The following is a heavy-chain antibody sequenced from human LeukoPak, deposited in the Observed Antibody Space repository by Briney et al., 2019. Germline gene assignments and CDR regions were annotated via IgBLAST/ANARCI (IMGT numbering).Heavy chain of an antibody. Sequence: GASVKVSCKASGYTFSGNYMHWLRQAPGQGLEWMGRINPNSGGTNYVQKFQGRVTMTRDTSISTAYMELSRLRSDDTAVYYCARGDDSSGPTPDYWGQGTLVTVSS. CDR1: GYTFSGNY. D-gene: IGHD3-22*01. J-gene: IGHJ4*02. CDR3: ARGDDSSGPTPDY. V-gene: IGHV1-2*06. CDR2: INPNSGGT.